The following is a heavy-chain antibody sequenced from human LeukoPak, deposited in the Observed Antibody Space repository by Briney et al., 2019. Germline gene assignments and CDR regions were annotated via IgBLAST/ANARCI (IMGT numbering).Heavy chain of an antibody. CDR1: GVSITNYY. D-gene: IGHD1-26*01. Sequence: SETLSLTCTVSGVSITNYYWAWIRQPAGKGLEWIGRMYISGSTNYNPSLKSRVSISIDKTKNQFSLKLRSVAAADTAIYYCARDYLVGAPLDSWGQGTLVTVSS. CDR2: MYISGST. CDR3: ARDYLVGAPLDS. V-gene: IGHV4-4*07. J-gene: IGHJ4*02.